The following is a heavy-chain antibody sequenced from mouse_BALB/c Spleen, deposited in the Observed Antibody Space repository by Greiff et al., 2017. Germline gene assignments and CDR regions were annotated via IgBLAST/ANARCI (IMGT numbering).Heavy chain of an antibody. CDR2: IAPGSGST. Sequence: DLVKPGASVKLSCKASGYTFTSYWINWIKQRPGQGLEWIGRIAPGSGSTYYNEMFKGKATLTVDTSSSTAYIQLSSLSSEDSAVYFGAKGEGSSPWFAYWGQGTLVTVSA. CDR1: GYTFTSYW. D-gene: IGHD1-1*01. V-gene: IGHV1S41*01. J-gene: IGHJ3*01. CDR3: AKGEGSSPWFAY.